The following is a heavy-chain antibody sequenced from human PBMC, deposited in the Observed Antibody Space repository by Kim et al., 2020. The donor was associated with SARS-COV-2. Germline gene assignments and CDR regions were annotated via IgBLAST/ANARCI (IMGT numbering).Heavy chain of an antibody. CDR2: INSSSSTI. D-gene: IGHD2-15*01. CDR3: ARVTDRRRTGGSCYRGGSFDF. CDR1: GFTFSSYS. V-gene: IGHV3-48*02. J-gene: IGHJ4*02. Sequence: GGSLRLSCAASGFTFSSYSMNWVRQAPGKRLEWVSYINSSSSTIYYADSVKGRFTISRDNAKNSLYLQMNSLRDEDTAVYYCARVTDRRRTGGSCYRGGSFDFWGQGTLVTVSS.